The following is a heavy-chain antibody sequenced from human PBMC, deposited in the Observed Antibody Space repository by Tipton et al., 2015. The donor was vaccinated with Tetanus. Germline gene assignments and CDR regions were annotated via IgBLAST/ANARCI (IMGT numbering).Heavy chain of an antibody. CDR3: AREADCSGGSCFSGDFDN. CDR1: GFTFNGYG. J-gene: IGHJ4*02. V-gene: IGHV3-33*01. Sequence: SLRLSCAASGFTFNGYGMHWVRQAPGKGLEWVAVSWYDGTDKYYADSVKGRFTTSRDNSKNTLYLQMNSLRAEDTAVYYCAREADCSGGSCFSGDFDNWGQGTQVTVSS. D-gene: IGHD2-15*01. CDR2: SWYDGTDK.